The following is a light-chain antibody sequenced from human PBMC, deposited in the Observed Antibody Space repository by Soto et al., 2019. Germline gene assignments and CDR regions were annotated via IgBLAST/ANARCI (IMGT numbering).Light chain of an antibody. CDR1: QSVSTSN. CDR2: DAS. J-gene: IGKJ5*01. CDR3: QQDGSSIT. Sequence: PGERATLSCGASQSVSTSNLAWYQQKPGLAPRLLIYDASSRATGIPERFSGMGSGTDFTLTISRLEPEDFAVYYCQQDGSSITFGQGTRLESK. V-gene: IGKV3D-20*01.